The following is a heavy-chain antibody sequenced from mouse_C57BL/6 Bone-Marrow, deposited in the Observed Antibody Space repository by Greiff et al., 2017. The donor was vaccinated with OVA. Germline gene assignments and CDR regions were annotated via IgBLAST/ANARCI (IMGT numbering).Heavy chain of an antibody. D-gene: IGHD2-2*01. CDR2: IYPGDGDT. J-gene: IGHJ3*01. CDR1: GYAFSSSW. CDR3: AREDPMVTSGFAY. Sequence: QVQLQQSGPELVKPGASVKISCKASGYAFSSSWMNWVKQRPGKGLEWIGRIYPGDGDTNYNGKFKGKATLTADKSSSTAYMQLSSLTSEDSAVYFCAREDPMVTSGFAYWGQGTLVTVSA. V-gene: IGHV1-82*01.